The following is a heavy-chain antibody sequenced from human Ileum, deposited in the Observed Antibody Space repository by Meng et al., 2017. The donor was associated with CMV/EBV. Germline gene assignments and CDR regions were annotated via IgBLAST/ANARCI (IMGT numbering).Heavy chain of an antibody. Sequence: GESLKISCAASGFTFSRYRMTWVRQAPGKRLEWMANIKEDGSDTVYVDSVEGRFTISRDNAKASLYLQLNSLRAEDTAVYYCAREDYSSTSCYLGYYHYGMDVWGQGTMVTVSS. CDR3: AREDYSSTSCYLGYYHYGMDV. CDR2: IKEDGSDT. V-gene: IGHV3-7*01. J-gene: IGHJ6*02. CDR1: GFTFSRYR. D-gene: IGHD2-2*01.